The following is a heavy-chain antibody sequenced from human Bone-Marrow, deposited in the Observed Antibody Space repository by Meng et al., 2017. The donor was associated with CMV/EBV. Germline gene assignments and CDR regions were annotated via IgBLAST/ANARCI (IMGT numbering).Heavy chain of an antibody. D-gene: IGHD3-3*01. Sequence: ESLKISCAASGFTFSDYYMSWIRQAPGKGLEWIGSIYYSGSTNYNPSLKSRVTISVDTSKNQFSLKLSSVTAADTAVYYCARWGGFLEWLLFDYWGQGTLVTVSS. CDR1: GFTFSDYY. V-gene: IGHV4-59*01. CDR2: IYYSGST. J-gene: IGHJ4*02. CDR3: ARWGGFLEWLLFDY.